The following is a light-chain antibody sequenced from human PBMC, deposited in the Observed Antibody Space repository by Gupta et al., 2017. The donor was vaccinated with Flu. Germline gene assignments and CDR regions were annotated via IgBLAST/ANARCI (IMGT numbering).Light chain of an antibody. V-gene: IGKV3-15*01. J-gene: IGKJ5*01. CDR2: GAS. CDR3: QQYNDWPPTT. CDR1: QSVSSN. Sequence: VMTQSPATLSVSPGERATLSCRASQSVSSNLAWYQQKPGQAPRLLIYGASTRATGIPARFIGSGWGTELTLTISSLQSEDFAVYYCQQYNDWPPTTFGQGTQGEIK.